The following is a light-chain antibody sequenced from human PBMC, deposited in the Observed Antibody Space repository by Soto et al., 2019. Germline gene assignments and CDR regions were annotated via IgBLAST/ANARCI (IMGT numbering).Light chain of an antibody. J-gene: IGLJ2*01. CDR1: ALPKQY. V-gene: IGLV3-25*03. CDR2: KDK. Sequence: SYELAQPPSVSVSPGQTARITCSGDALPKQYAYWYQQKPGQAPVLVMYKDKQRPSGIPERFSGSSSGTTVTLTISGVQAEDEADYYCQSGDSSTTFDVFGGGTKLTVL. CDR3: QSGDSSTTFDV.